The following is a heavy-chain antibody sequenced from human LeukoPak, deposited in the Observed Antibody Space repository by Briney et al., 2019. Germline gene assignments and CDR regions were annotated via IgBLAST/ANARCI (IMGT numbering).Heavy chain of an antibody. CDR1: GYTFTGYY. V-gene: IGHV1-2*02. CDR3: ASLKNYYDSSGYLVTDAFDI. J-gene: IGHJ3*02. D-gene: IGHD3-22*01. Sequence: ASVEVSCKASGYTFTGYYMHWVRQAPGQGLEWMGWINPNSGGTNYAQKFQGRVTMTRDTSISTAYMELSRLRSDDTAVYYCASLKNYYDSSGYLVTDAFDIWGQGTMVTVSS. CDR2: INPNSGGT.